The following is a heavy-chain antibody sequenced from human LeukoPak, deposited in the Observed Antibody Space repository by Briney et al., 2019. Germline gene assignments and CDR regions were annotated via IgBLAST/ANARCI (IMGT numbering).Heavy chain of an antibody. CDR1: GFTFSSYA. V-gene: IGHV3-23*01. CDR3: AKDYDSSGYYPTSFDH. D-gene: IGHD3-22*01. Sequence: GGSLRLSCAASGFTFSSYAMSWVRQAPGKGLEWVSAVSGSGGSTYYADSVKGRFTISRDNSKNTLYLQMNSLRAEDTAVYYCAKDYDSSGYYPTSFDHWGQGTLVTVSS. J-gene: IGHJ4*02. CDR2: VSGSGGST.